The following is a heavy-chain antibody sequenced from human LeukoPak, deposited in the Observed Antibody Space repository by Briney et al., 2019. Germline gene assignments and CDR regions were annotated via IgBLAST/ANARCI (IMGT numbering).Heavy chain of an antibody. CDR3: ARAGGSGSYYLDY. Sequence: SVKVSCKASGGTFSSYAISWVRQAPGQGLEWMGRIIPIFGTTNYARKFQGRVTITTDESTSTAYMDLSSLRSEDTAVYYCARAGGSGSYYLDYWGQGTLVTVSS. CDR1: GGTFSSYA. D-gene: IGHD3-10*01. J-gene: IGHJ4*02. V-gene: IGHV1-69*05. CDR2: IIPIFGTT.